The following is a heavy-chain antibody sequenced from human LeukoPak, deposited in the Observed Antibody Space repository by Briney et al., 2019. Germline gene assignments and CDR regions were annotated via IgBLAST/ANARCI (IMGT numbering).Heavy chain of an antibody. V-gene: IGHV1-2*02. J-gene: IGHJ5*02. D-gene: IGHD3-9*01. Sequence: GASVKVSCKASGYTFTGYYMHWVRQAPGQGLEWMGWINPNSGGTNYAQKFQGRVTMTRDTSISTAYMELSRLRSDDTAVYYCARGTEGVTYYDILTGPRHLNWFDPCGQGTLVTVSS. CDR2: INPNSGGT. CDR3: ARGTEGVTYYDILTGPRHLNWFDP. CDR1: GYTFTGYY.